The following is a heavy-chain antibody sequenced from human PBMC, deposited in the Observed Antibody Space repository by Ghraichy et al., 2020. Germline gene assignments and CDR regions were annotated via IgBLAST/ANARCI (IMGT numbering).Heavy chain of an antibody. D-gene: IGHD3-3*01. CDR2: INHSGST. CDR3: ASGSWDVWGGLTTYYYYYYMDV. V-gene: IGHV4-34*01. Sequence: SETLSLTCAVYGGSFSGYYWSWIRQHPGKGLEWIGEINHSGSTNYNPSLKSRVTISVDTSKNQFSPKLSTVTAADTAVYYCASGSWDVWGGLTTYYYYYYMDVWGKGTTVTVSS. CDR1: GGSFSGYY. J-gene: IGHJ6*03.